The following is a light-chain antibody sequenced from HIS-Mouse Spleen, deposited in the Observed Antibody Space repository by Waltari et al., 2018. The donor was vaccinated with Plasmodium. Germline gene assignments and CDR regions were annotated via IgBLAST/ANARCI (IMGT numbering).Light chain of an antibody. J-gene: IGKJ1*01. CDR3: MQALQTPPWT. CDR2: LGS. CDR1: HSLRHSNGYIY. V-gene: IGKV2-28*01. Sequence: DIVMTQSPLSLPVTPGEPASISCRSSHSLRHSNGYIYLDWYLQKPGQSRQLLIYLGSNRAAGVPDRFSGSGSGTDFTLKISRVEAEDVGVYYCMQALQTPPWTFGQGTKVEIK.